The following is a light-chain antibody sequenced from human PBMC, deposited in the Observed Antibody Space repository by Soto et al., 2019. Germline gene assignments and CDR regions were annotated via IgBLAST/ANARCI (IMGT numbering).Light chain of an antibody. CDR1: IRDVGAYDY. Sequence: LTHPASVSGSPGQSITISCTGTIRDVGAYDYVSWYLQYPDKAPQLLIYYVDHRPSGVSSRFSGSKSGNTASLTISGLQAEDEGDYYCCSYADGSIYFFGTGTKVTVL. CDR3: CSYADGSIYF. CDR2: YVD. V-gene: IGLV2-14*03. J-gene: IGLJ1*01.